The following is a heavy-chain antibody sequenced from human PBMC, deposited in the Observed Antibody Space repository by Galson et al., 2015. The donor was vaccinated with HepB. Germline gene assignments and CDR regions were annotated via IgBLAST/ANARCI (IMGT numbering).Heavy chain of an antibody. CDR1: GFTFTRHR. J-gene: IGHJ4*02. V-gene: IGHV3-7*03. CDR2: INEDGSEE. D-gene: IGHD6-13*01. CDR3: AREPTADSS. Sequence: SLRLSCAASGFTFTRHRMSWVRQAPGKGLEWVANINEDGSEENYVDSVKGRFTISRDNAKNSLYLQMNSLRAEDTAVYYCAREPTADSSWGQGTLVTVSS.